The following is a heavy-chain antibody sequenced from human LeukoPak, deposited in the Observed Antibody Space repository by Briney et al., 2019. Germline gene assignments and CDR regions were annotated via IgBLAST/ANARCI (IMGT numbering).Heavy chain of an antibody. CDR2: INSNGGST. CDR1: GFTFDDYG. Sequence: GGSLRLSCAASGFTFDDYGMSWVRQAPGKGLEWVSRINSNGGSTRYADSVKGRFTISRDNAKNSLYLQMNSLRPDDTAFYYCAKATGDWYFDLWGRGTLVTVSS. V-gene: IGHV3-20*04. D-gene: IGHD7-27*01. J-gene: IGHJ2*01. CDR3: AKATGDWYFDL.